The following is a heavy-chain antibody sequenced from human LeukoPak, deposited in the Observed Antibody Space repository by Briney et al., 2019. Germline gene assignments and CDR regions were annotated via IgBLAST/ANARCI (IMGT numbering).Heavy chain of an antibody. J-gene: IGHJ6*02. V-gene: IGHV4-39*01. CDR3: ARHVQDLGIKV. CDR2: IYRRGST. Sequence: SETLSLTCTVSGASISSSDSYWSWIRQPPGKGLEWIGSIYRRGSTSYNPSLKSRVTVSEDMSKNHFSLRLSSVTAADTAVYYCARHVQDLGIKVWGQGTTVTVSS. CDR1: GASISSSDSY.